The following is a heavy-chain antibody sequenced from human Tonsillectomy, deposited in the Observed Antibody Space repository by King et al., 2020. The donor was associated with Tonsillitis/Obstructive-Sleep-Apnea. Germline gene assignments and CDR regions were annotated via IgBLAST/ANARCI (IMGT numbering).Heavy chain of an antibody. Sequence: VQLVESGGGLVQPGGSLRLSCEASGLTFGSHAMSWVRQAPGKGLEWVSGISGSGDSTYYADSVKGRFTISRDKSKNTLFLQMNSLRAEDTAVYYCASTPDGSGTYYYFDSWGQGTLVTVSS. J-gene: IGHJ4*02. CDR1: GLTFGSHA. V-gene: IGHV3-23*04. CDR2: ISGSGDST. D-gene: IGHD3-10*01. CDR3: ASTPDGSGTYYYFDS.